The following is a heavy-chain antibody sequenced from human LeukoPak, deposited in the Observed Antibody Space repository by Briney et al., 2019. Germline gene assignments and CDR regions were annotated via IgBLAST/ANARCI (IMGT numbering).Heavy chain of an antibody. D-gene: IGHD4-23*01. Sequence: SETLSLTCIVSGGSISSISSNNYHWGWIRQPPGKGLEWIGSIYYSGSTYYNPSLKSRVTISVDTSKNQFSLKLSSVTAADTALYYWAREMGVVTAHGIDVWGQGTTVTVSS. CDR2: IYYSGST. CDR1: GGSISSISSNNYH. V-gene: IGHV4-39*02. J-gene: IGHJ6*02. CDR3: AREMGVVTAHGIDV.